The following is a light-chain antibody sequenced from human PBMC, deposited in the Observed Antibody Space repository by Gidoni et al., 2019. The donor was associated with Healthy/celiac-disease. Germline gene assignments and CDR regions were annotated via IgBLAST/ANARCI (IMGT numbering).Light chain of an antibody. V-gene: IGLV2-14*03. J-gene: IGLJ1*01. Sequence: QSALPQPSSLSGSPGQSITISCTGTSSDVGGYNYVSWYQQHPGKAPKLMIYDVSNRPSGVSNRFSGSKSGNTASLTISGLQAEDEADYYCSSYTSSSTPRVFGTGTKVTVL. CDR3: SSYTSSSTPRV. CDR2: DVS. CDR1: SSDVGGYNY.